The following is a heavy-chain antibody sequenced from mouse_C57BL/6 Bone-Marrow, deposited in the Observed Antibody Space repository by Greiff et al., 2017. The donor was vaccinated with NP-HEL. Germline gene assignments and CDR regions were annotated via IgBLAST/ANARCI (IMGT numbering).Heavy chain of an antibody. D-gene: IGHD1-1*01. CDR2: IYPGNSDT. CDR1: GYTFTSYW. CDR3: TRWGKIFLRSWFAY. J-gene: IGHJ3*01. V-gene: IGHV1-5*01. Sequence: EVQLQQSGTVLARPGASVKMSCKTSGYTFTSYWMHWVKQRPGQGLEWVGAIYPGNSDTSYNQKVKGKAKLTAVTSASTAYMELSSLTNEDSAVYYCTRWGKIFLRSWFAYWGQGTLVTVSA.